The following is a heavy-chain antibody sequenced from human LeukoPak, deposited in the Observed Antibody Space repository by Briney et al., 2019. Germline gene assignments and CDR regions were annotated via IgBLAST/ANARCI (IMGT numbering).Heavy chain of an antibody. CDR2: ISYDGSNK. Sequence: PGGSLMLSCAASGFTFSSYGLHWVRQAPGKGLEWVAVISYDGSNKYYADSVKGRFTISRDNSKNTLYLQMNSLRAEDTAVYYCAKGAGIYYYYGMDVWGQGTTVTVSS. J-gene: IGHJ6*02. CDR1: GFTFSSYG. CDR3: AKGAGIYYYYGMDV. V-gene: IGHV3-30*18. D-gene: IGHD6-19*01.